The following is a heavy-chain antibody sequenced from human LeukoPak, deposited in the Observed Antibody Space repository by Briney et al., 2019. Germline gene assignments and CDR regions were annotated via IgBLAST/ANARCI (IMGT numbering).Heavy chain of an antibody. D-gene: IGHD6-13*01. J-gene: IGHJ4*02. CDR2: IYTSGST. V-gene: IGHV4-61*02. CDR1: GGSISSGSYY. Sequence: SQTLSLTCTVSGGSISSGSYYWSWIRQPAGKGLEWIGRIYTSGSTNYNPSLKSRVTISVDTSKNQSSLKLSSVTAADTAVYYCARDGGIAAAVPFDYWGQGTLVTVSS. CDR3: ARDGGIAAAVPFDY.